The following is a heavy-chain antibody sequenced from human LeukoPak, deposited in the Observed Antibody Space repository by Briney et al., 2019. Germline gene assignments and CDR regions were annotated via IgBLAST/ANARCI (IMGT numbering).Heavy chain of an antibody. D-gene: IGHD2-15*01. CDR2: ISYDGSNE. J-gene: IGHJ4*02. V-gene: IGHV3-30*04. CDR3: ARDPNCSGGSCYSNDY. Sequence: GGSLRLSCAASGFTFSSYVMHWVRQAPGKGLEWVAIISYDGSNEYYADSVKGRFTISRDNSKNTLYLQMNSLRAADTAVYYCARDPNCSGGSCYSNDYWGQGTLVTVSS. CDR1: GFTFSSYV.